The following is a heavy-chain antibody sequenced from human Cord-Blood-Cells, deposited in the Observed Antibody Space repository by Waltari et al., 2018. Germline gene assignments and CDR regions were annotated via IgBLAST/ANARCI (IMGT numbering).Heavy chain of an antibody. V-gene: IGHV3-7*01. CDR3: ARDNFGEYFDY. CDR1: GFTFSSYW. CDR2: IKQDGSEK. Sequence: EVQLVESGGGLVQPGGSLRLSCAASGFTFSSYWMSWVRQAPGKGLEWVANIKQDGSEKYYVDSVKGRFTISRDNAKNSLYLQMNSLRAEDMAVYYCARDNFGEYFDYWGQGTLVTVSS. J-gene: IGHJ4*02. D-gene: IGHD3-10*01.